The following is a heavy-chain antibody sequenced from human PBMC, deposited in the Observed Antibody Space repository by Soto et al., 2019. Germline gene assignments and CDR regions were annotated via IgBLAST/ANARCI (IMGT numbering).Heavy chain of an antibody. CDR1: GGSISSGGYY. CDR3: ARDGHQLPGDYYMDV. CDR2: IYYSGST. D-gene: IGHD2-2*01. Sequence: QVQLQESGPGLVKPSQTLSLTCTVSGGSISSGGYYWSWIRQHPGKGLEWIGYIYYSGSTYYNPSLKSRVTISVDTSKNQFSLKLSSVTAADTAVYYCARDGHQLPGDYYMDVWGKGTTVPVSS. J-gene: IGHJ6*03. V-gene: IGHV4-31*03.